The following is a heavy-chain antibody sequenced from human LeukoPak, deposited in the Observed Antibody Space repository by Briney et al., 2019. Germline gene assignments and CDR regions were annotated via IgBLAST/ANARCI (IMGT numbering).Heavy chain of an antibody. J-gene: IGHJ5*01. CDR1: GFTFSRHW. CDR3: ARDANAGYSVNWFDP. V-gene: IGHV3-7*03. CDR2: IKQDGSEK. D-gene: IGHD5/OR15-5a*01. Sequence: GGSLRLSCAASGFTFSRHWMSWVRQAPGKGLEWVANIKQDGSEKHYVDSVKGRFTISRDNAKNSLYLQMDSLRAEDTAIYYCARDANAGYSVNWFDPWGQGTLVTASS.